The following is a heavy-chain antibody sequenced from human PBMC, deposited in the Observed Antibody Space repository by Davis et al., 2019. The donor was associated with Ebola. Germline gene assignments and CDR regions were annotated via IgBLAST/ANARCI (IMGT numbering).Heavy chain of an antibody. CDR1: GYTFTSYG. Sequence: ASVKVSCKASGYTFTSYGISWVRQAPGQGLEWMGWISAYNGNTNYAQKLQGRVTMTTDTSTSTAYMELRSLRSDDTAVYYCARKGQDFWRLDGMDVWGQGTTVTVSS. CDR2: ISAYNGNT. V-gene: IGHV1-18*01. CDR3: ARKGQDFWRLDGMDV. D-gene: IGHD3-3*01. J-gene: IGHJ6*02.